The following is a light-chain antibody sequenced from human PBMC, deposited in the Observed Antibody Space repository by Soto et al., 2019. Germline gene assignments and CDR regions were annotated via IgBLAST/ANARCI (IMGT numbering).Light chain of an antibody. CDR3: QQRSNWPSLT. V-gene: IGKV3-11*01. CDR2: DAS. CDR1: QSVSSY. Sequence: EIVLTQSPATLSLSPGERATLSCRASQSVSSYLAWYQQKPGQAPRLLIYDASNSATGIPARFSGSGSGTEFTLTIISLEPEDFAVYYCQQRSNWPSLTFGGGNKVDIK. J-gene: IGKJ4*01.